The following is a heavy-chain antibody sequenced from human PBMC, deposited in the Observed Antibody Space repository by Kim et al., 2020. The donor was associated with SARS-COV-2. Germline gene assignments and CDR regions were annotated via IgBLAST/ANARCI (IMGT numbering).Heavy chain of an antibody. CDR1: GGSFSGYY. V-gene: IGHV4-34*01. CDR2: INHSGST. Sequence: SETLSLTCAVYGGSFSGYYCSWIRQPPGKGLEWIGEINHSGSTNYNPSLKSRVTISVDTSKNQFSLKLSSVTAADTAVYYCASRGYYGSGSGDYWGQGTLVTVSS. CDR3: ASRGYYGSGSGDY. J-gene: IGHJ4*02. D-gene: IGHD3-10*01.